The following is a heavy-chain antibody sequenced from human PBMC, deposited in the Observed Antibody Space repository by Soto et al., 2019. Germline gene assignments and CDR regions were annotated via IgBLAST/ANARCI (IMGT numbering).Heavy chain of an antibody. Sequence: EVQLVESGGGLVQPGGSLRLSCAASGFAFSSSWMSWVRQAPGKGLEWVANIKQDGSQTYYVDSVEGRFTISRDNAKDSLFLQMTILRAEDTAVYYCAMAPIFGVVTNAHFYFDYWGQVTLVTVSS. CDR1: GFAFSSSW. CDR2: IKQDGSQT. CDR3: AMAPIFGVVTNAHFYFDY. D-gene: IGHD3-3*01. V-gene: IGHV3-7*01. J-gene: IGHJ4*02.